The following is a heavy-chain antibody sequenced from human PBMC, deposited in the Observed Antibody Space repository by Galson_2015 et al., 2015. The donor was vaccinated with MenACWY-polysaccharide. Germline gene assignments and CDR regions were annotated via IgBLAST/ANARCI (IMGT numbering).Heavy chain of an antibody. CDR2: IWSDGRNK. Sequence: SLRLSCAASGFTFISFNMHWVRQAPGKGLEWVAVIWSDGRNKYYADSVKGRITISRDNSNNTLYLQMHSLRAEDTAVYYCARLNGHCNAPNCNYYHYYMDAWGTGTTVTVAS. D-gene: IGHD2-2*03. CDR3: ARLNGHCNAPNCNYYHYYMDA. V-gene: IGHV3-33*01. CDR1: GFTFISFN. J-gene: IGHJ6*03.